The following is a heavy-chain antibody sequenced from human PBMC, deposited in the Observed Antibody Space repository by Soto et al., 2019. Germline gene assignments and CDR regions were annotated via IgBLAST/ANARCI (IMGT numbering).Heavy chain of an antibody. D-gene: IGHD3-10*01. J-gene: IGHJ3*02. V-gene: IGHV3-66*01. CDR2: IYSGGST. Sequence: EVQLVKSGGGLVQPGGSLRLSCAASGFTVSSNYMSWVRQAPGKGLEWVSVIYSGGSTYYADSVKGRFTISRDNSKNTLYLKKNSLRAEDTAVYYGGRDNLMGNKVGWGRTDAFDIWGKGTMVPVSS. CDR1: GFTVSSNY. CDR3: GRDNLMGNKVGWGRTDAFDI.